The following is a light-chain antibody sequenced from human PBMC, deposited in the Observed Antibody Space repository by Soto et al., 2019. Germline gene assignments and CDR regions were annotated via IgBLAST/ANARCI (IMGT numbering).Light chain of an antibody. Sequence: DIQMTQSPSTLSASVGARVPITCRASQSISSWLAWYQQKPGKAPNLLIYDASSLESGVPSRFSGSASGTEFTLTILSLQPDDSATYYCQQYSSYPLSFGGGTKVDIK. CDR1: QSISSW. J-gene: IGKJ4*01. CDR2: DAS. V-gene: IGKV1-5*01. CDR3: QQYSSYPLS.